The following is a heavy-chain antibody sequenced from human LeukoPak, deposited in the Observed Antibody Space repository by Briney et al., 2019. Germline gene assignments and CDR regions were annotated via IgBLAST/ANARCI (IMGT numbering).Heavy chain of an antibody. CDR3: ARGHPRDFDY. CDR2: IYYSGST. V-gene: IGHV4-39*07. J-gene: IGHJ4*02. Sequence: SETLSLTCTVSGGSISSSSYYWGWIRQPPGKGLEWIGSIYYSGSTYYNPSLKSRVTISVDTSKNQFSLKLSSVTAADTAVYYCARGHPRDFDYWGQGTLVTVSS. CDR1: GGSISSSSYY.